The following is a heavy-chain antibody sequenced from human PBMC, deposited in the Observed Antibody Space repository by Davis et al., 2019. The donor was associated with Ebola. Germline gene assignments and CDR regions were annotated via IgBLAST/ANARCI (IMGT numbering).Heavy chain of an antibody. V-gene: IGHV3-21*04. CDR3: ARGTQRPFFDY. Sequence: GGSLRLSCAASGFTFSSYSMNWVRQAPGKGLEWVSSISSSSSYIYYADSVKGRFTISRDNSNNTLYLQMNSLRAEDTAIYYCARGTQRPFFDYWGQGTLVTVSS. D-gene: IGHD1-1*01. CDR2: ISSSSSYI. J-gene: IGHJ4*02. CDR1: GFTFSSYS.